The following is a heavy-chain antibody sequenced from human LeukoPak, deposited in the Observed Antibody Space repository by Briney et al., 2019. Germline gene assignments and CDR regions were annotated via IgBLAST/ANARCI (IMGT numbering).Heavy chain of an antibody. V-gene: IGHV4-59*01. D-gene: IGHD3-22*01. J-gene: IGHJ6*03. CDR3: TRGSIAYYYMDV. CDR1: GGSISSYY. Sequence: SETLSLTCTVSGGSISSYYWSWIRQPPGNGLEWIGYIYYSGSTNYNPSLKSRVTISVDTSKNQFSLKLSSVTAADTAVYYCTRGSIAYYYMDVWGKGTTVTISS. CDR2: IYYSGST.